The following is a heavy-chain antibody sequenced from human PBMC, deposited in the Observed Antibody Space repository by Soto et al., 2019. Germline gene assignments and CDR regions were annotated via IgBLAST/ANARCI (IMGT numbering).Heavy chain of an antibody. J-gene: IGHJ4*02. Sequence: PGGSLRLSCAASGFIFSDYWMHWVRQAPGKGLVWVARINGDGTTTYVDSVKGRFTISRDNAKNMMYLQMNSLRVDDTAMYYCGRGSGPRGRPYWGQGISVTVSS. D-gene: IGHD6-25*01. CDR1: GFIFSDYW. V-gene: IGHV3-74*01. CDR3: GRGSGPRGRPY. CDR2: INGDGTT.